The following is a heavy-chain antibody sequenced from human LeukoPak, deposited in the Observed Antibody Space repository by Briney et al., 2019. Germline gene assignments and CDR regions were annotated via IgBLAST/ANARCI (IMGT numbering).Heavy chain of an antibody. J-gene: IGHJ1*01. CDR1: GGSISSYY. CDR3: AVGYYDILTGYYPFQH. CDR2: IYYSGST. V-gene: IGHV4-59*01. Sequence: SETLSLTCTVSGGSISSYYWSWIRQPPGKGLEWIGYIYYSGSTNYNPSLKSRVTISVDTSKNQFSLKLSSVTAADTAVYYCAVGYYDILTGYYPFQHWGQGILVTVSS. D-gene: IGHD3-9*01.